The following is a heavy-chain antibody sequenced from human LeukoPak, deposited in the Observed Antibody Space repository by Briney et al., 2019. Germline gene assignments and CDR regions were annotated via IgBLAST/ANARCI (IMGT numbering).Heavy chain of an antibody. Sequence: PGGSLRLSCAASGFTFSSYGMHWVRQAPGKGLEWVAVISYDGSNKYYADSVKGRFTISRDNAKNSLYLQMNSLRAEDTALYYCAKEGYSYGYRSFDYWGQGTLVTVSS. CDR3: AKEGYSYGYRSFDY. V-gene: IGHV3-30*18. CDR2: ISYDGSNK. D-gene: IGHD5-18*01. CDR1: GFTFSSYG. J-gene: IGHJ4*02.